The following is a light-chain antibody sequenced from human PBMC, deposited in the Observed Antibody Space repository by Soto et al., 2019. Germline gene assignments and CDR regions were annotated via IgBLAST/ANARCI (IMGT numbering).Light chain of an antibody. CDR2: KAS. CDR1: QSISSS. CDR3: QPYNSHST. Sequence: DIQMTQSPSTLSPSPGDRVTITCGATQSISSSFAWCQQKPGEAPMLLVSKASSLESGVPSRFSGSGSGTEFTLTISSLKPDDVATDYCQPYNSHSTFGQGTKVDIK. J-gene: IGKJ2*01. V-gene: IGKV1-5*03.